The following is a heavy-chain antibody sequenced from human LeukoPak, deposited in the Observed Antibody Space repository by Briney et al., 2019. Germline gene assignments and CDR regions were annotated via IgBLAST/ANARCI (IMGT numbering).Heavy chain of an antibody. V-gene: IGHV3-72*01. CDR3: ARRYCSGGSCYAGDY. D-gene: IGHD2-15*01. CDR1: GFTFSDHY. J-gene: IGHJ4*02. CDR2: ITNKANTYTT. Sequence: TGGSLRLSCAASGFTFSDHYMDWVRHAPGKGLEWVGRITNKANTYTTEYAASEKGRFTISRDDSKNSLYQQMNSLKTEDTAMYYCARRYCSGGSCYAGDYWGQGTLVTVSS.